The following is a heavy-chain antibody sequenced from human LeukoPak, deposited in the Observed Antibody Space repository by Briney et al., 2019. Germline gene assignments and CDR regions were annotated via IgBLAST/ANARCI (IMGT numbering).Heavy chain of an antibody. V-gene: IGHV1-18*01. Sequence: ASVKDSCKASGYTFTSYSISWVRQAPGQGLEWMGWISAYNGNTNYAQKLQGRVTMTTDTSTSTAYMELRSLRSDDTAVYYCARARFREFDFDYWGQGTLVTVSS. CDR1: GYTFTSYS. CDR2: ISAYNGNT. D-gene: IGHD3-10*01. CDR3: ARARFREFDFDY. J-gene: IGHJ4*02.